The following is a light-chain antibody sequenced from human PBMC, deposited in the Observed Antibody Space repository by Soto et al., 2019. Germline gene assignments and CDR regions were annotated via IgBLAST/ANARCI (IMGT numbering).Light chain of an antibody. J-gene: IGLJ3*02. CDR1: SSDVGGYNY. V-gene: IGLV2-14*01. Sequence: QSALTQPASVSGSPGQSITISCTGTSSDVGGYNYVSWYQQHPAKAPKLMIYEVSNRPSGVSHRFAGSKSGNTASLTISGLQAEDEADYYCFSYTTSSTLVFGGGTKLTVL. CDR2: EVS. CDR3: FSYTTSSTLV.